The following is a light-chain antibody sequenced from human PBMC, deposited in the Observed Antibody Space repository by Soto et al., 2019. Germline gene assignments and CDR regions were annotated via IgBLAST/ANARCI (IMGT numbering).Light chain of an antibody. J-gene: IGLJ3*02. CDR1: SSDVGGYNY. V-gene: IGLV2-14*01. Sequence: QSALTQPASVSGSPGQSITISCTGTSSDVGGYNYVSWYQQHPAKAPKLMIYEVSNRPSGVSHRFAGSKSGNTASLTISGLQAEDEADYYCFSYTTSSTLVFGGGTKLTVL. CDR2: EVS. CDR3: FSYTTSSTLV.